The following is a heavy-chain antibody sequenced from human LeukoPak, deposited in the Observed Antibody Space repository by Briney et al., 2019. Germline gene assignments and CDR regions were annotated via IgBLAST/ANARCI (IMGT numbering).Heavy chain of an antibody. CDR3: ARGRTLAARPDVYYFDC. Sequence: EILSLTSAVYSASFSGYYWSWISPPPGKGLEWIGAINHSGSTNYNPSLKSRVTISVDTSKNQFCLKLSSVTAADTAVYYCARGRTLAARPDVYYFDCWVQGTLV. V-gene: IGHV4-34*01. D-gene: IGHD6-6*01. CDR1: SASFSGYY. J-gene: IGHJ4*02. CDR2: INHSGST.